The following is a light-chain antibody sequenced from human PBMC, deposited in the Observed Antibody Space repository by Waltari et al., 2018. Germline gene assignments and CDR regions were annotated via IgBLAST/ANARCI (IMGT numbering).Light chain of an antibody. CDR3: ATWDYSLGGFYV. CDR1: SSNIGSNS. CDR2: ASD. V-gene: IGLV1-47*01. Sequence: QSVLTQSSPTSGTPGQRVSISCSGTSSNIGSNSDYWYQHLPGSAPKWLIYASDQRPPGVPDRFPCSKSVTSAALAISGLRSEDEADYYCATWDYSLGGFYVFGTGTKVTVL. J-gene: IGLJ1*01.